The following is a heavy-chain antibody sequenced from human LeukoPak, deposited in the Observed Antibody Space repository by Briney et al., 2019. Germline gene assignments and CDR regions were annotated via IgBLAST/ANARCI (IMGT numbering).Heavy chain of an antibody. CDR1: GFTFSSYS. CDR3: ARVFSTAGTVYFDY. D-gene: IGHD6-13*01. Sequence: GGSLRLSCAASGFTFSSYSMNWVRQAPGKGLEWVSSISSSSSYIYYADSVKGRFTISRDNAKNSLYLQMNSLRAEDTAVYYCARVFSTAGTVYFDYWGQGTLVTVSS. V-gene: IGHV3-21*01. J-gene: IGHJ4*02. CDR2: ISSSSSYI.